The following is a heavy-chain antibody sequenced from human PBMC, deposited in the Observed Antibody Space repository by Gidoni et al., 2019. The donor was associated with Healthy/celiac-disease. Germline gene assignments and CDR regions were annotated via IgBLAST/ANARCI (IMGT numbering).Heavy chain of an antibody. CDR3: AREDSGYDPTGRQRDYYYYYMDV. CDR2: IYSGGST. D-gene: IGHD5-12*01. CDR1: GFTVSSNY. V-gene: IGHV3-53*02. J-gene: IGHJ6*03. Sequence: EVQLVETGGGLIQPGGSLRLSCRASGFTVSSNYISWVRQAPGKGLEWVSVIYSGGSTYYADSVKGRFTISRDNSKNTLDLQMNSLRAEDTAVYYCAREDSGYDPTGRQRDYYYYYMDVWGKGTTVTVSS.